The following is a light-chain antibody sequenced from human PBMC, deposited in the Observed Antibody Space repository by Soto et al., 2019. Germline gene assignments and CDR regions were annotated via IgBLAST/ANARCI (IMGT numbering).Light chain of an antibody. CDR3: QQRSTWPLT. CDR1: QSISTY. Sequence: EIVMTQSPATLSVSPGERAILSCSASQSISTYLAWYQQKPGQAPRLLIYDASNRATGIPARFSGSGSGTDFTLTISSLEPEDFAVYYCQQRSTWPLTFGGGTKVEIK. CDR2: DAS. V-gene: IGKV3-11*01. J-gene: IGKJ4*01.